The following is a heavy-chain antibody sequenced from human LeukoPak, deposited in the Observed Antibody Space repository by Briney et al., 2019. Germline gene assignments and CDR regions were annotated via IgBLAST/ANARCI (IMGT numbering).Heavy chain of an antibody. CDR3: ARGRITMVRGVIDLGY. CDR2: ISGYNGNT. D-gene: IGHD3-10*01. V-gene: IGHV1-18*01. J-gene: IGHJ4*02. CDR1: GYTFTNYG. Sequence: GASVKVSCKASGYTFTNYGISWVRQAPGQGLEWMGWISGYNGNTKYAQKLQGRVTMTTDTSTSTAYMELRSLRSDDTAVYYCARGRITMVRGVIDLGYWGQGTLVTVSS.